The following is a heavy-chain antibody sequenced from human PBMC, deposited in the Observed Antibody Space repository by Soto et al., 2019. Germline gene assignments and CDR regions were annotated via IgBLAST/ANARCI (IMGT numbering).Heavy chain of an antibody. D-gene: IGHD1-26*01. Sequence: EVHLLESGGDLVQPGGSLRVSCVASGFSFSNYAVSWVRQAPGKGLEWVSGIRGSGAETHYADSVKGRFTISRDNSKNTVYLEMRSLNVGDTAVYYCARSEGAEGVVWFDTWGRGTLVTVSS. V-gene: IGHV3-23*01. J-gene: IGHJ5*02. CDR3: ARSEGAEGVVWFDT. CDR1: GFSFSNYA. CDR2: IRGSGAET.